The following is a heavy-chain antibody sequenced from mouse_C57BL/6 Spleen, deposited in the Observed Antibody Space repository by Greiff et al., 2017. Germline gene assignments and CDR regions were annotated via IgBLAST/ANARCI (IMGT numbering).Heavy chain of an antibody. V-gene: IGHV1-64*01. CDR1: GYTFTSYW. CDR2: IHPNSGST. D-gene: IGHD2-4*01. CDR3: ARLDDYDGWFAY. Sequence: QVQLQQPGAELVKPGASVKLSCKASGYTFTSYWMHWVNQRPGQGLEWIGMIHPNSGSTNYNEKFKSKATLTVDKSSSTAYMQLSSRTSEDSAVYYCARLDDYDGWFAYWGQGTLVTVSA. J-gene: IGHJ3*01.